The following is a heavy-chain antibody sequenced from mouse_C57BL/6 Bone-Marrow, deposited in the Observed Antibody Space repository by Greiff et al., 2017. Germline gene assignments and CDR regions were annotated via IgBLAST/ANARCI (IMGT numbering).Heavy chain of an antibody. J-gene: IGHJ4*01. D-gene: IGHD2-1*01. Sequence: QVQLQPPGAELVKPGASVKMSCKASGYTFTSYWITWVKQRPGQGLEWIGDIYPGSGSTNYNEKFKSKATLTVDTSSSTAYMQLSSLTSEDSAVYYCARGYGNYDYAMDYWGQGTSVTVSS. V-gene: IGHV1-55*01. CDR1: GYTFTSYW. CDR2: IYPGSGST. CDR3: ARGYGNYDYAMDY.